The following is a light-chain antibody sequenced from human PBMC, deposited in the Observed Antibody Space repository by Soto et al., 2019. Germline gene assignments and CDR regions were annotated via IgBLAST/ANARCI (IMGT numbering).Light chain of an antibody. V-gene: IGKV3-15*01. CDR1: ESVTTK. CDR3: HYYADSPYT. J-gene: IGKJ2*01. CDR2: GAY. Sequence: EIVMTQSPVTLSVSLGERVTLSCRASESVTTKVAWYQQKPGQAPRLLMYGAYTRATGVPARFSGSGSGTEFTLTITRVDTEDFAVYYCHYYADSPYTFGQGTRLEI.